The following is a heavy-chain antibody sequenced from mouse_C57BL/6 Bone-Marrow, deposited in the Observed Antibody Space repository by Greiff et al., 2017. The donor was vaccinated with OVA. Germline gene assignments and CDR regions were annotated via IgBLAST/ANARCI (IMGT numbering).Heavy chain of an antibody. CDR2: IHPNSGST. V-gene: IGHV1-64*01. CDR1: GYTFTSYW. D-gene: IGHD1-1*01. Sequence: VQLQQPGAELVKPGASVKLSCKASGYTFTSYWMHWVKQRPGQGLEWIGMIHPNSGSTNYNEKFKGKATLTVDKSSSTAYMQLSSLTSEDSAVYYCAKYGSSFTGFAYWGQGTLVTVSA. J-gene: IGHJ3*01. CDR3: AKYGSSFTGFAY.